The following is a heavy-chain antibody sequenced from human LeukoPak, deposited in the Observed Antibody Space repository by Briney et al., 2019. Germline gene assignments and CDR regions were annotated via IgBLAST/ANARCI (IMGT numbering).Heavy chain of an antibody. CDR1: GYTFTSYD. V-gene: IGHV1-8*01. Sequence: ASVKVSCKASGYTFTSYDINWVRQATGQGLEWMGWMNPNSGNTGYAQKFQGRVTMTRNTSISTAYMELSSLRSEVTAVYYCARTGASLTGDLDYWGQGTLVTVSS. J-gene: IGHJ4*02. CDR3: ARTGASLTGDLDY. CDR2: MNPNSGNT. D-gene: IGHD7-27*01.